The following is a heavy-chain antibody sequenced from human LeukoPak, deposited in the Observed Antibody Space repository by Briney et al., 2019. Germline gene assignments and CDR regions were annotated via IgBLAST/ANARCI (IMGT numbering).Heavy chain of an antibody. D-gene: IGHD4/OR15-4a*01. CDR1: GFTFSSSR. CDR3: ARARPGGNYNLDY. Sequence: GGSLRLSCAASGFTFSSSRMNWVRQAPGEGLEWVSSISSDSNYIYYADSVKGRFTISRDNADNSLYLQMNSLRAEDTALYYCARARPGGNYNLDYWGQGTLVTVSS. CDR2: ISSDSNYI. V-gene: IGHV3-21*06. J-gene: IGHJ4*02.